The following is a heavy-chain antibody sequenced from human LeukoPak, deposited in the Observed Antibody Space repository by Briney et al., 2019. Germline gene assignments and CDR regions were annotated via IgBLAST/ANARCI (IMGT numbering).Heavy chain of an antibody. J-gene: IGHJ4*02. D-gene: IGHD6-19*01. CDR3: ARDREQWLVRRFDY. Sequence: GGSLRLSCAASGFTFSDYYMSWIRQAPGKGLEWVSSISSGSSYIYYADSVKGRFTVSRDNAKNSLYLQMNSLRAEDTAVYYCARDREQWLVRRFDYWGQGTLVTVSS. CDR2: ISSGSSYI. V-gene: IGHV3-11*06. CDR1: GFTFSDYY.